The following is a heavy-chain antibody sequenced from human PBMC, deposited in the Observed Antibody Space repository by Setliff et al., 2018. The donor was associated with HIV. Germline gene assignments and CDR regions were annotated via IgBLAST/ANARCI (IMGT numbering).Heavy chain of an antibody. CDR2: IYYSGST. CDR3: ARGASSWFGELNYFDY. D-gene: IGHD3-10*01. V-gene: IGHV4-30-4*08. CDR1: GGSISSGDYY. Sequence: KTSETLSLTCTVSGGSISSGDYYWSWIRQPPGKGLEWIGYIYYSGSTYYNPSLKSRVTISVDTSKNQFSLKLSSVTAADTAVYYCARGASSWFGELNYFDYWGQGTLVTVS. J-gene: IGHJ4*02.